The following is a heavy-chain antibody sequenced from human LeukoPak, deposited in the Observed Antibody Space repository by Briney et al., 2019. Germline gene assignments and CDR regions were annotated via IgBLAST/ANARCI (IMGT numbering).Heavy chain of an antibody. D-gene: IGHD6-19*01. CDR1: GFTFSSYA. V-gene: IGHV3-23*01. CDR2: ISGSGGST. Sequence: GGSLRLSCAASGFTFSSYAMSWVRQAPGKGLEWVSAISGSGGSTYYADSVKGRITISRDNAKNSLFLQMNSLRAEDTAVYYCARPYSSGWYDYWGQGTLVTVSS. J-gene: IGHJ4*02. CDR3: ARPYSSGWYDY.